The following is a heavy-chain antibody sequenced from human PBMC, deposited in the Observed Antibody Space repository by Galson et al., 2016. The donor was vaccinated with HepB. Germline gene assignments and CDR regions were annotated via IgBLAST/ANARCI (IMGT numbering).Heavy chain of an antibody. CDR2: ISYSGST. CDR1: GDSNSRYY. Sequence: ETLSLTCTISGDSNSRYYWSWVRQSPEKGLEWIGDISYSGSTKYNPSLKSRVTISGDMSKSQFSLKLKSVTAADTATYYCAGQMAALMSIDWWGRGTLVTVSA. D-gene: IGHD5-24*01. J-gene: IGHJ4*02. V-gene: IGHV4-59*01. CDR3: AGQMAALMSIDW.